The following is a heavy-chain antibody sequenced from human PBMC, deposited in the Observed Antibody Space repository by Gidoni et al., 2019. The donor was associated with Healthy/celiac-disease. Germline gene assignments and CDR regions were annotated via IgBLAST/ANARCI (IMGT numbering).Heavy chain of an antibody. CDR2: IVVGSGNT. CDR1: GFTFTSSA. D-gene: IGHD3-9*01. V-gene: IGHV1-58*01. Sequence: QMQLVQSGLEVKKPGTSVKVSCKASGFTFTSSAVQWVRQARGQRLEWIGWIVVGSGNTNYAQKFQERVTITRDMSTSTAYMELSSLRSEDTAVYYCAADGKGDILTGYYSFYAFDIWGQGTMVTVSS. J-gene: IGHJ3*02. CDR3: AADGKGDILTGYYSFYAFDI.